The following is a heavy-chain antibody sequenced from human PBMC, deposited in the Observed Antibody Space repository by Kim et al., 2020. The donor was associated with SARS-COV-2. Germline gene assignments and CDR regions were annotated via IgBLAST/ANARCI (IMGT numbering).Heavy chain of an antibody. Sequence: SETLSLTCTVSGGSISSSSYYWGWIRQPPGKGLEWIGSIYYSGSTYYNPSLKSRVTISVDTSKNQFSLKLSSVTAADTAVYYCATTFITMVRGVIIDYGMDVWGQGTTVTVSS. V-gene: IGHV4-39*01. CDR3: ATTFITMVRGVIIDYGMDV. D-gene: IGHD3-10*01. CDR1: GGSISSSSYY. CDR2: IYYSGST. J-gene: IGHJ6*02.